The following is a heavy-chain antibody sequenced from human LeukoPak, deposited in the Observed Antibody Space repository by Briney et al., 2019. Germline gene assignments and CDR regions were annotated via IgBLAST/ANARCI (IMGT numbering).Heavy chain of an antibody. Sequence: GSLRLSCAGSGFTFSSYSMNWVRQAPGKGLEWLSYISSSSGTIYYADSVKGRFTISRDNAKNTLYLQMNSLRAEDTAVYYCATYQLVHDAFDIWGQGTMVTVSS. CDR2: ISSSSGTI. V-gene: IGHV3-48*01. D-gene: IGHD2-2*01. CDR3: ATYQLVHDAFDI. J-gene: IGHJ3*02. CDR1: GFTFSSYS.